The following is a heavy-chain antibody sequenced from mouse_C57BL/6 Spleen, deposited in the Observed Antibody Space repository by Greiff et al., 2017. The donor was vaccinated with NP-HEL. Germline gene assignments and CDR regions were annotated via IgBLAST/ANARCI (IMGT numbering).Heavy chain of an antibody. CDR2: ILPGSGST. CDR1: GYTFTGYW. Sequence: VQLQQSGAELMKPGASVKLSCKATGYTFTGYWIEWVKQRPGHGLEWIGEILPGSGSTNYNEKFKGKATFTADTSSNTAYMQLSSLTTEDSAIYYCASPLYYGSSYPSYAMDYRGQGTSVTVSS. D-gene: IGHD1-1*01. CDR3: ASPLYYGSSYPSYAMDY. V-gene: IGHV1-9*01. J-gene: IGHJ4*01.